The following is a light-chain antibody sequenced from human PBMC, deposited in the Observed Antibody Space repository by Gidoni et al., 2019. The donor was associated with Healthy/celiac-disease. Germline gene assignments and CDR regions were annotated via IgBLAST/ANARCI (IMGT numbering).Light chain of an antibody. CDR2: AAS. J-gene: IGKJ3*01. V-gene: IGKV1-39*01. CDR3: QQSYSTPLT. Sequence: IQMTQSPSSLSESVGDRVTITCRASQSISSYLNWYQQQPGKAPTLLIYAASSLQSGVPSRFSGSGSGTDFTLTISSLQPEDFATYYCQQSYSTPLTFGPGTKVDIK. CDR1: QSISSY.